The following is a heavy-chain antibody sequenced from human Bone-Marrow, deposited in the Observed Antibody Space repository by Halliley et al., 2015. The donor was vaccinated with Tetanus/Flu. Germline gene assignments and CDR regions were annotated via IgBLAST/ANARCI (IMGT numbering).Heavy chain of an antibody. CDR2: IYFSGST. CDR1: GGSITSHY. V-gene: IGHV4-59*11. CDR3: ARGNPPYYYYGLDV. J-gene: IGHJ6*02. Sequence: GLVKPSETLSLTCTISGGSITSHYWSWIRQPPGKGPEWIGYIYFSGSTSYHPSLRSRVTISVDTSKNQFSLRLSSVTAADTAVYYCARGNPPYYYYGLDVWGQGTSVTVSS.